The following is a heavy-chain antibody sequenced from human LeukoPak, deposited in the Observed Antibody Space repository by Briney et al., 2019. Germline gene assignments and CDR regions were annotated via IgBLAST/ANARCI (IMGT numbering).Heavy chain of an antibody. D-gene: IGHD7-27*01. J-gene: IGHJ4*02. Sequence: PSETLSLTCTVSGYSISSGYYWGWIRQPPGKGLEWIGYIYYSGSTYYNPSLKSRVTISVDTSKNQFSLKLSSVTAADTAVYYCARVSPLTGDLYYFDYWGQGTLVTVSS. CDR3: ARVSPLTGDLYYFDY. CDR2: IYYSGST. CDR1: GYSISSGYY. V-gene: IGHV4-38-2*02.